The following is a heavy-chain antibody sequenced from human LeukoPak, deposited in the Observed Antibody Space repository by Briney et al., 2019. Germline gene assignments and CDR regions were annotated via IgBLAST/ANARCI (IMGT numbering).Heavy chain of an antibody. CDR1: GFTVSSNY. V-gene: IGHV3-53*01. J-gene: IGHJ4*02. D-gene: IGHD3-22*01. Sequence: GGSLRLSCAATGFTVSSNYMSWVRQAPGKGLEWVSVIYSGGSTYYADSVKGRFTISRDNSKNTLYLQMNSLRAEDTAVYYCAREDYDSSGYYSGIDYWGQGTLVTVSS. CDR2: IYSGGST. CDR3: AREDYDSSGYYSGIDY.